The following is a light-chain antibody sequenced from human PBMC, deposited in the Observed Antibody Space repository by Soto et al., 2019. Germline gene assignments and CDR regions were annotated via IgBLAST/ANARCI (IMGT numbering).Light chain of an antibody. V-gene: IGKV3-15*01. Sequence: EIVMTQSPATLSVSPGERATLSCRASQSVSSYLAWYQQKPGQAPRLLIYGASTRATGIPARFSGSGSGTEFTLTISSLQSEDFAVYYCHQYDNPPLTFGGGTKVDNK. CDR2: GAS. CDR3: HQYDNPPLT. CDR1: QSVSSY. J-gene: IGKJ4*01.